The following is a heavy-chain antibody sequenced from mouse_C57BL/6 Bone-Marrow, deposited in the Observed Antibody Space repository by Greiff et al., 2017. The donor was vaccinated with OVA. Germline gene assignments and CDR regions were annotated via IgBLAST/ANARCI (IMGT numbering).Heavy chain of an antibody. CDR1: GYTFTSYW. D-gene: IGHD1-1*01. CDR2: IYPGNSDT. V-gene: IGHV1-5*01. CDR3: TRSTTVAPRDFDV. Sequence: VQLQQSGTVLARPGASVKMSCKTSGYTFTSYWMHWVKQRPGQGLEWIGAIYPGNSDTSYNQKFKGKAKLTAVTSASTAYMELSSLTNEDSAVYYCTRSTTVAPRDFDVWGTGTTVTVSS. J-gene: IGHJ1*03.